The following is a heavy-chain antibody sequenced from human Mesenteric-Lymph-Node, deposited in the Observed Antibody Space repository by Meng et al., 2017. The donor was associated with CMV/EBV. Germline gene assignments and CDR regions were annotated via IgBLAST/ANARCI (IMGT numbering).Heavy chain of an antibody. CDR1: GGSISSSSYY. D-gene: IGHD3-22*01. CDR2: INHSGST. J-gene: IGHJ6*02. V-gene: IGHV4-39*02. Sequence: GSLRLSCTVSGGSISSSSYYWSWIRQPPGKGLEWIGEINHSGSTNYNPSLKGRVTISVDTSKNHFSLKLSSVTAADTAVYYCATVTYYYDSSGYRYHYYSMDVWGQGTTVTVSS. CDR3: ATVTYYYDSSGYRYHYYSMDV.